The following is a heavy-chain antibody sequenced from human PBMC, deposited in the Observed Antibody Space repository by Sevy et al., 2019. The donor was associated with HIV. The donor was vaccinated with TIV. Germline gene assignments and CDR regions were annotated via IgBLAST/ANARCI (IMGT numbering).Heavy chain of an antibody. D-gene: IGHD3-10*01. J-gene: IGHJ3*02. CDR3: AKDIFVGEMAACAFDI. CDR2: ISWNSGSI. Sequence: GGSLRLSCAASGFTFDDYAMHWVRQAPGKGLEWVSGISWNSGSIGYADSVKGRFIISRDNAKNSLYLQMNSLRAEDTALYYCAKDIFVGEMAACAFDIWGQGTMVTVSS. V-gene: IGHV3-9*01. CDR1: GFTFDDYA.